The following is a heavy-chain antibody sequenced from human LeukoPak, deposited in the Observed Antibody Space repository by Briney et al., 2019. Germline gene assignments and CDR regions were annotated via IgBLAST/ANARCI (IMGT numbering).Heavy chain of an antibody. V-gene: IGHV1-69*05. D-gene: IGHD6-6*01. J-gene: IGHJ4*02. Sequence: SVKVSCKASGGTFSSYAISWVRQAPGQGLEWMGGIIPIFGTANYAQKFQGRVTITTDESTSTAYMELSSLRSEDTAVYYCASSYSSSSPPFDYWGQGILVTVSS. CDR2: IIPIFGTA. CDR3: ASSYSSSSPPFDY. CDR1: GGTFSSYA.